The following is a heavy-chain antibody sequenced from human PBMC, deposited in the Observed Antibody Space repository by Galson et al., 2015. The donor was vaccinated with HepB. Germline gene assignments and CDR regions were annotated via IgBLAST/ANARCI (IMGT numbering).Heavy chain of an antibody. CDR3: ARETSRIVFHAFDI. CDR2: IQHVGSPI. V-gene: IGHV3-33*01. CDR1: GLTFRRSG. J-gene: IGHJ3*02. D-gene: IGHD2-21*01. Sequence: SLRLSCAASGLTFRRSGMHWVRQAPGKGLEWLAVIQHVGSPIRYADSVKGRFTVSRDNSKSTLYLEMNNLRAEDTAGYYCARETSRIVFHAFDIWGQGTMVTVSS.